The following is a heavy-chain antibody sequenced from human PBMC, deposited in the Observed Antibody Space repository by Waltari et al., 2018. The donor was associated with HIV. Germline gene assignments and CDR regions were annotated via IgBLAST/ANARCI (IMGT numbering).Heavy chain of an antibody. Sequence: VQLAESGGGVVQPGESVRLSCAACGFNFRAFVIHWVRQAPEKGVEWVAVIWSDGKTRFYGDSIKGRFSVSRDNSNNTSSLQINRVTLADTAVYYCTTGRSSVVAAPPVQWGQGT. D-gene: IGHD6-19*01. CDR2: IWSDGKTR. J-gene: IGHJ4*01. CDR3: TTGRSSVVAAPPVQ. V-gene: IGHV3-33*01. CDR1: GFNFRAFV.